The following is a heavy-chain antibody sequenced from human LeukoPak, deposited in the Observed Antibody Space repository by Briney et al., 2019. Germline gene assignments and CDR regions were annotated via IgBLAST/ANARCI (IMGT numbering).Heavy chain of an antibody. CDR1: GFTFSGYA. D-gene: IGHD2-2*01. Sequence: PGGSLRLSCAASGFTFSGYAMSWVRQAPGKGLGWVSGISVGGRSTYYADSVKGRFTISRDDSRNTLYLQMNSLRAEDTAVYYCAKHIVVVPAADYWGQGTLVTVSS. V-gene: IGHV3-23*01. CDR2: ISVGGRST. CDR3: AKHIVVVPAADY. J-gene: IGHJ4*02.